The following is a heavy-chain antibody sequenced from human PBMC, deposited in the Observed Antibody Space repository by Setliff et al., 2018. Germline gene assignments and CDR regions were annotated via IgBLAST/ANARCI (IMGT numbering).Heavy chain of an antibody. V-gene: IGHV3-74*01. CDR2: ISPDGTIT. Sequence: GESLKISCSVSGITFKNAWMTCIRQAPGKGLVWVSRISPDGTITNYADSVKGRFTISRDNAKSTLYLQMSSLRGEDTAVYFCASIDWGENFYNTDVWGKGTT. J-gene: IGHJ6*03. CDR1: GITFKNAW. D-gene: IGHD7-27*01. CDR3: ASIDWGENFYNTDV.